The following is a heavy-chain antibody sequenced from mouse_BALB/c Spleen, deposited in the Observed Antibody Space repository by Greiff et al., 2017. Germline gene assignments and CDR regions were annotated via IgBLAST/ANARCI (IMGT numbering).Heavy chain of an antibody. CDR1: GFNIKDYY. CDR2: IDPENGNT. J-gene: IGHJ3*01. D-gene: IGHD1-1*01. Sequence: EVQLQQSVAELVRPGALVKLSCKASGFNIKDYYMHWVKQRPEQGLEWIGWIDPENGNTIYDPKFQGKASITADTSSNTAYLQLSSLTSEDTAVYYCARGTTVVPFAYWGQGTLVTVSA. V-gene: IGHV14-1*02. CDR3: ARGTTVVPFAY.